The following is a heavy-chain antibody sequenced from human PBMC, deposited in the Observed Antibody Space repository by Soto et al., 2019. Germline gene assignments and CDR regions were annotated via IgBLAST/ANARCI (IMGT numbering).Heavy chain of an antibody. CDR3: AKDTDFSGGSDPRRYYGMDV. V-gene: IGHV3-23*01. CDR2: ISGSGGST. Sequence: PGGSLRLSCAASGFTFSSYAMSWVRQAPGKGLEWVSAISGSGGSTYYADSVKGRFTISRDNSKNTLYLQMNSLRAEDTAVYYCAKDTDFSGGSDPRRYYGMDVWGQGTTVTVSS. CDR1: GFTFSSYA. J-gene: IGHJ6*02. D-gene: IGHD2-15*01.